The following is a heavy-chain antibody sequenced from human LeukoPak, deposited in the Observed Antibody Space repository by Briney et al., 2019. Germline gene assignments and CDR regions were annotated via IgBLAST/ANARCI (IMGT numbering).Heavy chain of an antibody. CDR2: IRSKVYGGTP. J-gene: IGHJ4*02. CDR3: AKVLSLRYSDWVLYADY. D-gene: IGHD3-9*01. V-gene: IGHV3-49*04. CDR1: GFTFGDYA. Sequence: GGSLRLSCTTSGFTFGDYAMSWVRQAPGKGLEWVGFIRSKVYGGTPEYAASVKGRFTISRDDSKSIAYLQMNSLTAEDTAVYYCAKVLSLRYSDWVLYADYWGQGTLVTVSS.